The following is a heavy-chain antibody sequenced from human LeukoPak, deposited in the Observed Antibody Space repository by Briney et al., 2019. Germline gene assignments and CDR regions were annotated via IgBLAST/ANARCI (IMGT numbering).Heavy chain of an antibody. D-gene: IGHD2-15*01. J-gene: IGHJ4*02. CDR2: ISGSGGST. V-gene: IGHV3-23*01. Sequence: GGSLRLSCAASGFTFSSYAMSWVRQAPGKGLEWVSAISGSGGSTYYADSVKGRFTISRDNSKNTLYLQMNSLRADDTAVYYCAKASSSGGGGYFDYWGQGTLVTVSS. CDR1: GFTFSSYA. CDR3: AKASSSGGGGYFDY.